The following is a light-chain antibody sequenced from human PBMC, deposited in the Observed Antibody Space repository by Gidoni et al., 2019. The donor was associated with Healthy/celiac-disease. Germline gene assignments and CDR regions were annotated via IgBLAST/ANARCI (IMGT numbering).Light chain of an antibody. CDR1: SLRSYY. CDR2: GKN. V-gene: IGLV3-19*01. J-gene: IGLJ2*01. Sequence: SSALTQDPAASVALGQTVRITCKGDSLRSYYASCYQQKPGQAPVLVIYGKNNRPSGIPDRFSGSSSGNTASLTITGAQAEDEADYYCNSRDSSGNHVVFGGGTKLTVL. CDR3: NSRDSSGNHVV.